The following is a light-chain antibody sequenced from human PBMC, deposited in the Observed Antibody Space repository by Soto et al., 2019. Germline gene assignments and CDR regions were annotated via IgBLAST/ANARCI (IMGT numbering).Light chain of an antibody. CDR1: QGISNY. V-gene: IGKV1-27*01. CDR2: TAS. CDR3: QQLESYPST. Sequence: DIQKTQSPSSLSASAGARVTITCRASQGISNYLAWYQQRPGKVPKLLIYTASTLQSGVPSRFSGSGSGAEFTLTISSLQPEDVATYYCQQLESYPSTFGGGTKVDI. J-gene: IGKJ4*01.